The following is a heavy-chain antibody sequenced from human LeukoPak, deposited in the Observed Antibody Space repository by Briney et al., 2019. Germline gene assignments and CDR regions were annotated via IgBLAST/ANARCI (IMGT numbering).Heavy chain of an antibody. J-gene: IGHJ4*02. V-gene: IGHV1-2*02. D-gene: IGHD5-24*01. CDR2: INPNSGGT. Sequence: ASVKVSCEASGYTFTGYYMHWVRQAPGQGLEWMGWINPNSGGTNYAQKFQGRVTMTTDTSTSTAYMELRSLRSDDTAVYYCARERRDGPFDYWGQGTLVTVSS. CDR3: ARERRDGPFDY. CDR1: GYTFTGYY.